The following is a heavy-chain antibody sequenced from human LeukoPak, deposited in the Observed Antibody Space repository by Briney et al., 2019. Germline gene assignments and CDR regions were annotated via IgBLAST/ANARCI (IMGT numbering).Heavy chain of an antibody. J-gene: IGHJ4*02. CDR3: AREKWFGESYFDD. CDR1: GGSISSSSYY. D-gene: IGHD3-10*01. CDR2: IYYSGST. Sequence: SETLSLTCTVSGGSISSSSYYWGWIRQPPGKGLEWIGSIYYSGSTYYNPSLKSRVTISVDTSKKQFSLKLSSVTAADTAVYYCAREKWFGESYFDDWGQGTLVTVSS. V-gene: IGHV4-39*07.